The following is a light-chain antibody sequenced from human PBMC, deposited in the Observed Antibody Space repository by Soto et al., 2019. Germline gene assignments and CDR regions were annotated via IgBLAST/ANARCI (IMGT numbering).Light chain of an antibody. J-gene: IGLJ3*02. Sequence: QSVLTQPASVSGSPGQSVTISCTGSGSDIGAYNFVSWYQQHPGKAPKLMIFGVTERPSGVPDRFSGSKSGNTASLTVSGLQADDEAVYYCYSYAGRNIWVFGGGTKLTVL. CDR1: GSDIGAYNF. CDR3: YSYAGRNIWV. CDR2: GVT. V-gene: IGLV2-8*01.